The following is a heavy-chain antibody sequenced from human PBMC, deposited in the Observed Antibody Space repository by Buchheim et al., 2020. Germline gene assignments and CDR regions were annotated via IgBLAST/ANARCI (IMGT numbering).Heavy chain of an antibody. J-gene: IGHJ6*02. CDR2: INPNGGDT. D-gene: IGHD6-6*01. V-gene: IGHV1-46*01. Sequence: QVQLVQSGAEVKKPGASVKVSCKASGYTFTSHYMHWVRQAPGQGPEWMGIINPNGGDTTHAQKFQGRVTMSRDTATSKVYMELGSLRSEDTAVYYCARGSEGVYVSFYYGMDVWGQGTT. CDR1: GYTFTSHY. CDR3: ARGSEGVYVSFYYGMDV.